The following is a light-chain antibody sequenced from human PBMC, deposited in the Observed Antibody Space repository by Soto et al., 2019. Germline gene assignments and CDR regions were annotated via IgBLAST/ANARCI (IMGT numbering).Light chain of an antibody. Sequence: QSVLTQPPSVSAAPGQTVTISCSGSTSNIGNNYVSWYQQFPGAAPKLLIYDSNKRPSGIPERFSASKSATSATLGITGLQTGDEAEYYCGVWDASLRLYVFGTGTKLTVL. V-gene: IGLV1-51*01. CDR2: DSN. CDR1: TSNIGNNY. CDR3: GVWDASLRLYV. J-gene: IGLJ1*01.